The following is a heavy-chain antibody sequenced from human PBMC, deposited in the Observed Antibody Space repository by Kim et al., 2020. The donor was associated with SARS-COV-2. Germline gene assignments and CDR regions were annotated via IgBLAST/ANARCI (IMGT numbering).Heavy chain of an antibody. D-gene: IGHD3-22*01. CDR1: GGTFSSYA. J-gene: IGHJ4*02. CDR3: AREGAPYYDRNYFDY. CDR2: IIPIFGTA. Sequence: SVKVSCKASGGTFSSYAISWVRQAPGQGLEWMGGIIPIFGTANYAQKFQGRVTITADESTSTAYMELSSLRSEDTAVYYCAREGAPYYDRNYFDYWGQGTLVTVSS. V-gene: IGHV1-69*13.